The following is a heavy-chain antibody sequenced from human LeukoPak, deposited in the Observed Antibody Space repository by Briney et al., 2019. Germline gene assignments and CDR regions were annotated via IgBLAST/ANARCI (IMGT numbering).Heavy chain of an antibody. CDR3: ARSPRPITPLVPASSAEYFKH. J-gene: IGHJ1*01. CDR1: GYTFISYV. D-gene: IGHD2-2*01. CDR2: ISPYKGNT. V-gene: IGHV1-18*01. Sequence: GASVKVSCKASGYTFISYVISWVRQAPGQGLEWMGWISPYKGNTNYAQKLQGRVTMTTDTSTNTAYMELRSLRSDDTAVYYCARSPRPITPLVPASSAEYFKHWGQGTLV.